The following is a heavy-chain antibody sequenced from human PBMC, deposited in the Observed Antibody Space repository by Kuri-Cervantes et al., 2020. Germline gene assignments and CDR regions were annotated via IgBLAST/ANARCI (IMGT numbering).Heavy chain of an antibody. Sequence: GSLRLSCTVSGGSINSRSYYWGWIRQPPGKGLEWIGNIYYSGSTYYNPSLKSRVTISVDTSKNQFSLKLSSVTATDTAVYYCARGRPLYFYGRYFDYWGQGTLVTVSS. CDR3: ARGRPLYFYGRYFDY. CDR2: IYYSGST. D-gene: IGHD3-10*01. J-gene: IGHJ4*02. CDR1: GGSINSRSYY. V-gene: IGHV4-39*01.